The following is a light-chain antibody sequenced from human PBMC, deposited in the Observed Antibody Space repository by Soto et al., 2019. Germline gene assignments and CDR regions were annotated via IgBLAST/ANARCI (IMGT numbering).Light chain of an antibody. CDR3: QQYNNWPLT. V-gene: IGKV3-15*01. CDR1: QSVSSN. Sequence: EIVMTQSPATLSVSPGERATLSCRASQSVSSNLAWYQQKPGQAPRLLIYGSSTRATGIPARFSGSGSGTEFTLTISSLRSEDLAVYYCQQYNNWPLTFGGGTKV. J-gene: IGKJ4*01. CDR2: GSS.